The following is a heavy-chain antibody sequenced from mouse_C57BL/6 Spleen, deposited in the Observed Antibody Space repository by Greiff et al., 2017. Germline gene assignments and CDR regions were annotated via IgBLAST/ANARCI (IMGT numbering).Heavy chain of an antibody. CDR2: INPGSGGT. CDR1: GYAFTNYL. Sequence: QVQLKQSGAELVRPGTSVKVSCKASGYAFTNYLIEWVKQRPGQGLEWIGVINPGSGGTNYNEKFKGKATLTADKSSSTAYMQLSSLTSEDSAVYFCARYYSNLREFAYWGQGTLVTVSA. CDR3: ARYYSNLREFAY. D-gene: IGHD2-5*01. V-gene: IGHV1-54*01. J-gene: IGHJ3*01.